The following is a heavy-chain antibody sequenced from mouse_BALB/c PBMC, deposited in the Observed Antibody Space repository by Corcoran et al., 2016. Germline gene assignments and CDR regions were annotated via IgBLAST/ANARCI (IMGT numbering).Heavy chain of an antibody. CDR3: ARGGYGNSWYFDV. Sequence: EVQLQQSGAELVRPGALVKLSCKASGFNIKDYYMHWVKQRPEQGLEWIGWIDPENGNTIYDPKFQGKASITADTSSNTAYLQLSSLTSEDTAVDYCARGGYGNSWYFDVWGAGTTVTVSS. V-gene: IGHV14-1*02. CDR2: IDPENGNT. CDR1: GFNIKDYY. J-gene: IGHJ1*01. D-gene: IGHD2-1*01.